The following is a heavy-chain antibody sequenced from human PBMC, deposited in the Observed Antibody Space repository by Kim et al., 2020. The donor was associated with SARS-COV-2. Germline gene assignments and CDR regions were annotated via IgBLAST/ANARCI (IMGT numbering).Heavy chain of an antibody. V-gene: IGHV4-39*07. CDR1: GGSISSSSYY. CDR3: ARPQYSSGWEGAFDI. CDR2: IYYSGST. Sequence: SETLSLTCTVSGGSISSSSYYWGWIRQPPGKGLEWIGSIYYSGSTYYNPSLKSRVTISVDTSKNQFSLKLSSVTAADTAVYYCARPQYSSGWEGAFDIWGQGTMVTVSS. J-gene: IGHJ3*02. D-gene: IGHD6-19*01.